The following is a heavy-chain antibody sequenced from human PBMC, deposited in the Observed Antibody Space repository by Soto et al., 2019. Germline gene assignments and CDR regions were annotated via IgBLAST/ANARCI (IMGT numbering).Heavy chain of an antibody. CDR3: ARSGGGNYYDSSGLAHVGYFDY. V-gene: IGHV1-69*13. CDR1: GGTFSSYA. J-gene: IGHJ4*02. Sequence: GASVKVSCKVSGGTFSSYAISWVRQAPGQGLEWMGGIIPIFGTANYAQKFQGRVTITADESTSTAYMELSSLRSEDTAVYYCARSGGGNYYDSSGLAHVGYFDYWGQGTLVTVSS. D-gene: IGHD3-22*01. CDR2: IIPIFGTA.